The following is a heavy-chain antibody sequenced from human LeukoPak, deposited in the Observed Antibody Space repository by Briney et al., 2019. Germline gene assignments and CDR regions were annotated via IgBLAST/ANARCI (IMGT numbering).Heavy chain of an antibody. CDR1: GGPISSGDYY. Sequence: KPSQTLSLTCTVSGGPISSGDYYWSWIRQPPGKGLEWIGYIYYSGSTYYNPSLKSRVTISVDTSKNQFSLKLSSVTAADTAVYYCARVLLWFGELLGNWYFDLWGRGTLVTVSS. V-gene: IGHV4-30-4*08. CDR2: IYYSGST. D-gene: IGHD3-10*01. J-gene: IGHJ2*01. CDR3: ARVLLWFGELLGNWYFDL.